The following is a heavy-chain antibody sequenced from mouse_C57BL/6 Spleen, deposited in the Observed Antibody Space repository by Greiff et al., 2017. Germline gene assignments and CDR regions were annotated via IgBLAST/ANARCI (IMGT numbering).Heavy chain of an antibody. CDR1: GYTFTSYW. CDR3: ARLTGGDYFAY. V-gene: IGHV1-64*01. Sequence: VQLQQPGAELVKPGASVKLSCKASGYTFTSYWMHWVKQRPGQGLEWIGMIHPNSGSTNYNEKFKSKATLTVDRSSSTAYMQLSSMTSEDSAVYYCARLTGGDYFAYWGQGTTLAVSS. CDR2: IHPNSGST. J-gene: IGHJ2*01. D-gene: IGHD4-1*01.